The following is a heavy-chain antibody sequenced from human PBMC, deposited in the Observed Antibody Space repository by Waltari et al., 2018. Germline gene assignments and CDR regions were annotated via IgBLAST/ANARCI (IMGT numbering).Heavy chain of an antibody. V-gene: IGHV1-3*01. Sequence: QVQLVQSGAEVKKPGASVKVSCKASGYTFTSYAMHLVRQAPGQRLEWMGWINAGNGNTKYSQKFQGRVTITRDTSASTAYMELSSLRSEDTAVYYCARGWGSGWYLSLDYWGQGTLVTVSS. CDR3: ARGWGSGWYLSLDY. CDR1: GYTFTSYA. J-gene: IGHJ4*02. D-gene: IGHD6-19*01. CDR2: INAGNGNT.